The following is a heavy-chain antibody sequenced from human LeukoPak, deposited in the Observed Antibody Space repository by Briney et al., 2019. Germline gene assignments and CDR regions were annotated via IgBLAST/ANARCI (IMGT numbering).Heavy chain of an antibody. J-gene: IGHJ4*02. V-gene: IGHV3-30-3*01. D-gene: IGHD3-22*01. CDR3: ARDLEVYYDSSGVDY. CDR1: GFTFSSYA. Sequence: GRSLRLSCAASGFTFSSYAMPWVRQAPGKGLEWVAVISYDGSNKYYADSVKGRFTISRDNSKNTLYLQMNSLRAEDTAVYYCARDLEVYYDSSGVDYWGQGTLVTVSS. CDR2: ISYDGSNK.